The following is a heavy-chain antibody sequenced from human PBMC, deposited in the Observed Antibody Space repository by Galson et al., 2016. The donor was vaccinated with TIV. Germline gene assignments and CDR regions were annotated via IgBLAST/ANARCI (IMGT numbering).Heavy chain of an antibody. Sequence: TLSLTCTVSGGSINNGGYYWRWIRQPPGKGLEWIGYIYYSGGTKYNPSLKSRLTISLDTSNNQFSLQLSSVTAADTAVYFCAPPTTVTNDAFSIWGQGTLVTVSS. V-gene: IGHV4-30-4*01. D-gene: IGHD4-17*01. J-gene: IGHJ3*02. CDR3: APPTTVTNDAFSI. CDR1: GGSINNGGYY. CDR2: IYYSGGT.